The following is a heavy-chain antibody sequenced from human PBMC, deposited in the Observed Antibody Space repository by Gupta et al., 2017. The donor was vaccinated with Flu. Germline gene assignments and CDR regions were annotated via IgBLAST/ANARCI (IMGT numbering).Heavy chain of an antibody. V-gene: IGHV4-31*03. J-gene: IGHJ2*01. CDR2: IYHSGST. D-gene: IGHD3-22*01. CDR3: AGTPPNANYYDGSGNFIWYLDL. Sequence: QVQLQESGPGLVKPSQTLSLTCTVSGGSISSGGFYWSWIRQHPGKGLEWIGYIYHSGSTYYNPSLKSRVTTSLDTSKNQFSLKLTSVTAADTAVYYCAGTPPNANYYDGSGNFIWYLDLWGRGTLVTVAS. CDR1: GGSISSGGFY.